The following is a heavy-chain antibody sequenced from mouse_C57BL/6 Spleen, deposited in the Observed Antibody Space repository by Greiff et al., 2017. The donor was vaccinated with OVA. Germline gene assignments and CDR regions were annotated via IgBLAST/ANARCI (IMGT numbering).Heavy chain of an antibody. J-gene: IGHJ1*03. D-gene: IGHD2-3*01. Sequence: VQLQQPGAELVRPGSSVKLSCKASGYTFTSYWMDWVKQRPGQGLEWIGNIYPSDSETHYNQKFKDKATLTVDKSSSTAYMQLSSLTSEDSAVYYCARSGFYDGYYWYFDVWGTGTTVTVSS. V-gene: IGHV1-61*01. CDR3: ARSGFYDGYYWYFDV. CDR2: IYPSDSET. CDR1: GYTFTSYW.